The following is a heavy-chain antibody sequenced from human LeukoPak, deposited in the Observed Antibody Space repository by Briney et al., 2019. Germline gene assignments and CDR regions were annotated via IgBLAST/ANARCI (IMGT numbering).Heavy chain of an antibody. CDR1: GGSISSYY. Sequence: SETLSLTCTVSGGSISSYYWSWVRQPAGKGLEWIGRIYASGNTNYNPSLKGRVTMTVDTSKNQFSLKLSSVTAADTAVYYCARGPSSGSSREDYWGQGTLVTVSS. D-gene: IGHD6-19*01. CDR3: ARGPSSGSSREDY. V-gene: IGHV4-4*07. J-gene: IGHJ4*02. CDR2: IYASGNT.